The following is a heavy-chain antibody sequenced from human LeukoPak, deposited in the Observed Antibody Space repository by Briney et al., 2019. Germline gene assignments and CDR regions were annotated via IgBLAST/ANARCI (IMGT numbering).Heavy chain of an antibody. CDR1: GGSISSSSYY. CDR3: ARRRPSHYFDY. V-gene: IGHV4-39*01. CDR2: IYYSGST. J-gene: IGHJ4*02. Sequence: PSETLSLTCTVSGGSISSSSYYWGWIRQPPGKGLEWIGSIYYSGSTYYSPSLKSRVTISVDTSKNQFSLKLSSVTAADTAVYYCARRRPSHYFDYWGQGTLVTVSS.